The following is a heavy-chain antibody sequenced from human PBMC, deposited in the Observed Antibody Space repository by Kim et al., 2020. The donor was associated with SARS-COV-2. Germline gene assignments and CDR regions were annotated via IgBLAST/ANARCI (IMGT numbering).Heavy chain of an antibody. Sequence: SQTLSLTCTVSGGSISSRSYYWGWIRQPPGQGLEWIGSIYYSGSTYYNPSLKSRVTISVDTSKNQFSLKLSSVTAADTAVYYCARLESYYGAKGPFDYWGQGTLVTVSS. CDR1: GGSISSRSYY. CDR3: ARLESYYGAKGPFDY. J-gene: IGHJ4*02. V-gene: IGHV4-39*01. D-gene: IGHD4-17*01. CDR2: IYYSGST.